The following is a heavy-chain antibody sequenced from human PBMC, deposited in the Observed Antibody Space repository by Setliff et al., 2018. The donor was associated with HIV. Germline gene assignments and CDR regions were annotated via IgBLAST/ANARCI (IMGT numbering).Heavy chain of an antibody. J-gene: IGHJ4*02. CDR3: AREPDY. V-gene: IGHV4-38-2*02. CDR2: MYDGGTP. CDR1: GYSITSGYY. Sequence: PSETLSLTCAVSGYSITSGYYWGWIRQPPGKGLEWIGNMYDGGTPHYNPSLKSRVTVSSDTSRNQFSLRLTSVTAADTAVYFCAREPDYWSQGTLVTVSS.